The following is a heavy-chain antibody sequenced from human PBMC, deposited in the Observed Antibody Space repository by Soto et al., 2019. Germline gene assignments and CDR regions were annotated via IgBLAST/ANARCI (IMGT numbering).Heavy chain of an antibody. CDR3: ARGGGLGYCSSTSCHVFDY. CDR1: GFTFSSYG. Sequence: GGSLRLSCAASGFTFSSYGMHWVRQAPGKGLEWVAVIWYDGSNKYYADSGKGRFTISRDNSKNTLYLQMNSLRAEDTAVYYCARGGGLGYCSSTSCHVFDYWGQGTLVTVSS. J-gene: IGHJ4*02. V-gene: IGHV3-33*01. D-gene: IGHD2-2*01. CDR2: IWYDGSNK.